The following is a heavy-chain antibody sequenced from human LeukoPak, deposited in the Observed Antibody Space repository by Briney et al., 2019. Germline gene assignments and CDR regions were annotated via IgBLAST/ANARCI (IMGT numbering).Heavy chain of an antibody. CDR1: GGSFSGYY. CDR3: AREEVVAATLDY. Sequence: SETLSLTCAVYGGSFSGYYWSWIRQPPGKGLEWIGEINHSGSTNYNPSLKSRVTISVDTSKNQFSLKLSSVTAADTAVYYCAREEVVAATLDYWGQGTLVTVSS. J-gene: IGHJ4*02. CDR2: INHSGST. D-gene: IGHD2-15*01. V-gene: IGHV4-34*01.